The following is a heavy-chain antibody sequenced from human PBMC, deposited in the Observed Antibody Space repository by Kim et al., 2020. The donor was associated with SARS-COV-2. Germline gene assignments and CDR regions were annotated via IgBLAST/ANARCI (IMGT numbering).Heavy chain of an antibody. D-gene: IGHD1-26*01. CDR2: IIPILGIA. J-gene: IGHJ5*02. V-gene: IGHV1-69*04. CDR3: ARGPLVGATTWFDP. Sequence: SVKVSCKASGGTFSSYAISWVRQAPGQGLEWMGRIIPILGIANYAQKFQGRVTITADKSTSTAYMELSSLRSEDTAVYYCARGPLVGATTWFDPWGQGTLVTVSS. CDR1: GGTFSSYA.